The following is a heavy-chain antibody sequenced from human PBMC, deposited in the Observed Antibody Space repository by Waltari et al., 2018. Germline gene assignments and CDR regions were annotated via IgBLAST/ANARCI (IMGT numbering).Heavy chain of an antibody. CDR3: VTTGVAGFY. D-gene: IGHD6-19*01. Sequence: EVQLVESGGGLVQPGGSLRLSCAAYGFTFSHSWMYWVRQSPWKCLVWVSRISIDGRIVKYADSVKGRFTISRDNAKSTLFLQMNSLRVDDTALYYCVTTGVAGFYWGQGTRVTVSS. CDR1: GFTFSHSW. CDR2: ISIDGRIV. J-gene: IGHJ4*02. V-gene: IGHV3-74*03.